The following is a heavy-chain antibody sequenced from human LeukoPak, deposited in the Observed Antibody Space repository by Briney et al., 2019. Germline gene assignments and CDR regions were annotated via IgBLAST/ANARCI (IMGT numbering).Heavy chain of an antibody. CDR2: INPNTGVT. CDR3: ARDRVGSGWPRPWYFEF. V-gene: IGHV1-2*02. J-gene: IGHJ4*02. CDR1: GYTFTGYY. D-gene: IGHD6-19*01. Sequence: ASVKVSCKPSGYTFTGYYLHWVRQAPGQGLEWMGWINPNTGVTIYPEKLQRRVTMTRDTSIDTAYMEMRSLRSDDTAVYYCARDRVGSGWPRPWYFEFWGQGTLITVSS.